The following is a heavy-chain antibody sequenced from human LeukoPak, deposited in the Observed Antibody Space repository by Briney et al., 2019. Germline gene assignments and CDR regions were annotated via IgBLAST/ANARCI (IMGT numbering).Heavy chain of an antibody. J-gene: IGHJ5*02. Sequence: PSETLSLTCTVSGGSISSGGYYWSWIRQHPGKGLEWIGYIYYSGSTYYNPSLKSRVTISVDTSKNQFSLKLSSVTAADTAVYYCASCPITMVRGVIPPPHWFDPWGQGTLVTVSS. D-gene: IGHD3-10*01. V-gene: IGHV4-31*03. CDR2: IYYSGST. CDR1: GGSISSGGYY. CDR3: ASCPITMVRGVIPPPHWFDP.